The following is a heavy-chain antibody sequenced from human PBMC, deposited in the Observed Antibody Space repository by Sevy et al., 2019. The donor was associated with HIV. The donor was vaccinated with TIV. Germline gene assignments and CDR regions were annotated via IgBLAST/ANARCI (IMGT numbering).Heavy chain of an antibody. CDR2: TYYTSKWNN. CDR1: GDSVSSNSAA. D-gene: IGHD7-27*01. CDR3: VRGDTGDQRRGFDI. V-gene: IGHV6-1*01. J-gene: IGHJ3*02. Sequence: KQSQTLSLTCAISGDSVSSNSAAWNWIRQSPSRGLEWLGRTYYTSKWNNNYAVSVKSRITINPDTSKNQFSLQLNSVTPEDTAVYYCVRGDTGDQRRGFDIWDQGTMVTVSS.